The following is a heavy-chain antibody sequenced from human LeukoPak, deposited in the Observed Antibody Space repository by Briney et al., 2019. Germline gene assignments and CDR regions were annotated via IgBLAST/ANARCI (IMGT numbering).Heavy chain of an antibody. CDR2: IKQDGSQK. J-gene: IGHJ4*02. Sequence: GRSLRLSCAASGFTFSSYAMHWVRQAPGKGLEWVANIKQDGSQKYYVDSVKGRFTISRDNAKNSVYLQMNSLRAGDTGVYYCARIGYSSSCADYWGQGTLVTVSS. D-gene: IGHD2-2*01. CDR3: ARIGYSSSCADY. CDR1: GFTFSSYA. V-gene: IGHV3-7*01.